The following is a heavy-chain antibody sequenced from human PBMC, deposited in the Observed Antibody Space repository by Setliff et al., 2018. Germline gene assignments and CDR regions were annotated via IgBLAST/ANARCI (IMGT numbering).Heavy chain of an antibody. J-gene: IGHJ4*02. CDR1: GLIVSDIH. CDR2: RYSGGTT. D-gene: IGHD2-15*01. CDR3: ARTCSGSGCYAGLES. Sequence: GGSLRLSCVVSGLIVSDIHMTWVRLTPGKGLEWLSVRYSGGTTNYSDSVKGRFSISRDNSKNTLYLQMNSLRPEDTAVYYCARTCSGSGCYAGLESWGQGTPVTVSS. V-gene: IGHV3-53*05.